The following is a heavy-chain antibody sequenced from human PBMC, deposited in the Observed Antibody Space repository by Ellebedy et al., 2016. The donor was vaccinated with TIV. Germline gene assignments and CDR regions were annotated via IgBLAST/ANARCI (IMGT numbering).Heavy chain of an antibody. Sequence: GGSLRLXXTASGFTVINNYIRWFRQAPGRGLEWVAHIYSGGRTDYADSVKGRFTISRDNSKNTLFLQMSSLRAEDTAVYYCARESRRSRGAFDIWGQGTMVTVSS. J-gene: IGHJ3*02. D-gene: IGHD6-6*01. CDR1: GFTVINNY. CDR2: IYSGGRT. CDR3: ARESRRSRGAFDI. V-gene: IGHV3-53*01.